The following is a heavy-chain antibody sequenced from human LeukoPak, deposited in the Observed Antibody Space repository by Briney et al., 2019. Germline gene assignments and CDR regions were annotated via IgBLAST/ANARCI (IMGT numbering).Heavy chain of an antibody. J-gene: IGHJ3*02. Sequence: PSETLSLTCTVSGGSISSYYWSRIRQPPGKGLEWIGYIYYSGSANYNPSLKSRVTISVDTSKNQFSLKLSSVTAADTAVYYCARVQTPYDSSGYYPRHAFDIWGQGTMVTVSS. CDR1: GGSISSYY. V-gene: IGHV4-59*01. CDR2: IYYSGSA. D-gene: IGHD3-22*01. CDR3: ARVQTPYDSSGYYPRHAFDI.